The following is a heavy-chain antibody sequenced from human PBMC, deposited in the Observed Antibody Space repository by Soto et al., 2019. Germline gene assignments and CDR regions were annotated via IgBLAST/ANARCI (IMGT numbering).Heavy chain of an antibody. CDR2: ISGSGGST. Sequence: PGGSLRLSCAASGFTFSSYAMSWVRQAPGKGLEWVSAISGSGGSTYYADSVKGRFTISRDNSKNTLYLQMNSLRAEDTAVYYCAKGQYSSSSRNYFDYWAREPWSPSPQ. CDR1: GFTFSSYA. D-gene: IGHD6-6*01. J-gene: IGHJ4*02. CDR3: AKGQYSSSSRNYFDY. V-gene: IGHV3-23*01.